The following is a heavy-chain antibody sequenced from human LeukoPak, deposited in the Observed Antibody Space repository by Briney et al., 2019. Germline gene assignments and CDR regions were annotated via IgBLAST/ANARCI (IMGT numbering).Heavy chain of an antibody. D-gene: IGHD6-19*01. CDR1: GFTFSSYA. CDR2: ISYDGSNK. V-gene: IGHV3-30*04. Sequence: GGSLRLSCAASGFTFSSYAMHWVRQAPGKGLEWVAVISYDGSNKYYADSVKGRFTISRDNSKNTLYLQMNSLRAEDTAVYYCTTYSSGWSWGQGTLVTVSS. CDR3: TTYSSGWS. J-gene: IGHJ5*02.